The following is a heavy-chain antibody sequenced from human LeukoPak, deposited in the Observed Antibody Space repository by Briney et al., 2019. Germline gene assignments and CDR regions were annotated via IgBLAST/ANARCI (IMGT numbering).Heavy chain of an antibody. D-gene: IGHD6-19*01. CDR3: ARTSGWHLFDY. CDR1: GGSISSSSYY. CDR2: IYYSGST. J-gene: IGHJ4*02. Sequence: PSETLSLACTVSGGSISSSSYYWGWIRQPPGKGLEWIGSIYYSGSTYYNPSLKSRVTISVDTSKNQFSLKLSSVTAADTAVYYCARTSGWHLFDYWGQGTLVTVSS. V-gene: IGHV4-39*01.